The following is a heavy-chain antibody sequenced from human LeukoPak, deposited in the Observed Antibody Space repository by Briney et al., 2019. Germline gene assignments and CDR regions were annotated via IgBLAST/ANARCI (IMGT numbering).Heavy chain of an antibody. V-gene: IGHV3-7*03. CDR1: GFTFSSSL. J-gene: IGHJ4*02. Sequence: GGSLRFSCAASGFTFSSSLMTRVRQAPGKGLEWVASVNQDGGEKNYVDSVKGRFTISRDNAKNSLYLQMNSLRTEDTAVYYCASGRVTAVYWGQGTLVTVSS. CDR3: ASGRVTAVY. D-gene: IGHD2-21*02. CDR2: VNQDGGEK.